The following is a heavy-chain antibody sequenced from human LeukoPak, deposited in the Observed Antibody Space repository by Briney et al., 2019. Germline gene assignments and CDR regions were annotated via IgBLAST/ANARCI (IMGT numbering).Heavy chain of an antibody. CDR3: ASRASGSYQGAFDRWGAFDI. CDR1: GGSISSGDYY. J-gene: IGHJ3*02. CDR2: IYYSGST. V-gene: IGHV4-30-4*08. Sequence: PSETLSLTCTVSGGSISSGDYYWSWIRQPPGKGLEWIGYIYYSGSTYYNPSLESRVTISVDTSKNQFSLKLSSVTAADTAVYYCASRASGSYQGAFDRWGAFDIWGQGTMVTVSS. D-gene: IGHD1-26*01.